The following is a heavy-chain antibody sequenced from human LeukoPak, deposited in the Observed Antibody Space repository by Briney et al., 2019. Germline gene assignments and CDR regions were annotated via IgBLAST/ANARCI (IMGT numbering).Heavy chain of an antibody. V-gene: IGHV3-74*01. CDR1: GFTFSSYW. D-gene: IGHD3-22*01. J-gene: IGHJ1*01. Sequence: GRSLRLSCAASGFTFSSYWMDWVRHAPGKGLVWVSRIKSDGSTNYADSVKGRFTISRDNAKKTLSLQMNSLRAEDTGVYYCARAPSEIGGYYPEYFRHWGQGTLVTVSS. CDR2: IKSDGST. CDR3: ARAPSEIGGYYPEYFRH.